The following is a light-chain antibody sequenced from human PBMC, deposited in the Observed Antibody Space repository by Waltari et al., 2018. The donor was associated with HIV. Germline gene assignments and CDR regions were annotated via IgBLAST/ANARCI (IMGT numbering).Light chain of an antibody. CDR3: SSYTGSDTLLGV. CDR2: DFN. J-gene: IGLJ1*01. CDR1: SSDVGAYNY. Sequence: QSALTQPASVSGSPGQSITISCTGTSSDVGAYNYVSWYQQHPGQAPKLIIYDFNYRPSGISSRFSGSKSGNTASLTISGLQAEDEADYYCSSYTGSDTLLGVFGTGTKVTVL. V-gene: IGLV2-14*01.